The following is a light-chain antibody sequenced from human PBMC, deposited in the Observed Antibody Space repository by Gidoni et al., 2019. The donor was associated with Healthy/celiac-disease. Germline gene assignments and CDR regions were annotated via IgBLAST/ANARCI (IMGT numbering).Light chain of an antibody. V-gene: IGKV3D-20*01. CDR3: QQYGSSPGT. Sequence: EIVLTQSPATLSLSPGERATLSCGASQSVSSSYLAWYQQKPGLAPKLLLYDASSRATGIPDRFSGSGSGADFTLTISRLEPEDFAVYYCQQYGSSPGTFGGGTKVEIK. CDR2: DAS. J-gene: IGKJ4*01. CDR1: QSVSSSY.